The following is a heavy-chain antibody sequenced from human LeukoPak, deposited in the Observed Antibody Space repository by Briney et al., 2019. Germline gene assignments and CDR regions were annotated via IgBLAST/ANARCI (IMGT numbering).Heavy chain of an antibody. J-gene: IGHJ4*02. CDR2: IYYSGST. Sequence: PSETLSLTCTVSGGSISSYYWSWIRQPPGKGLEWIGYIYYSGSTNYNPSLKSRVTISVDTSKNQSSLKLSSVTAADTAVYYCARCTSCSEVGTFDYWGQGTLVTVSS. D-gene: IGHD2-2*01. CDR1: GGSISSYY. V-gene: IGHV4-59*01. CDR3: ARCTSCSEVGTFDY.